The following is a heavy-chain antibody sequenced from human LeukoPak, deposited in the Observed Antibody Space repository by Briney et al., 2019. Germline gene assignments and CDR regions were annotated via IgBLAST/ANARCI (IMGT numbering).Heavy chain of an antibody. Sequence: SVKVSCKASGYTFTSYDINWVRQAPGQGLEWMGGIIPIFGTANYAQKFQGRVTITADESTSTAYMELSSLRSEDTAVYYCAGDRYSGYDSFDYWGQGTLVTVSS. CDR1: GYTFTSYD. CDR2: IIPIFGTA. D-gene: IGHD5-12*01. J-gene: IGHJ4*02. V-gene: IGHV1-69*13. CDR3: AGDRYSGYDSFDY.